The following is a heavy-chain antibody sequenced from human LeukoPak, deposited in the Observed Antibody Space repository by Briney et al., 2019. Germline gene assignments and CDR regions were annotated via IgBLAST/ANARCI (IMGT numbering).Heavy chain of an antibody. Sequence: GGSLRLSCAVSGFTIANHGMHWVRQAPGKGLEWVAMISHDGAAVCYGDSVKGRLTISRDNSNNTLYLQMNSLRVEDTAVYYCAKDWGSSGWYNWFDPWGQGTLVTVSS. D-gene: IGHD6-19*01. CDR3: AKDWGSSGWYNWFDP. J-gene: IGHJ5*02. CDR2: ISHDGAAV. CDR1: GFTIANHG. V-gene: IGHV3-30*18.